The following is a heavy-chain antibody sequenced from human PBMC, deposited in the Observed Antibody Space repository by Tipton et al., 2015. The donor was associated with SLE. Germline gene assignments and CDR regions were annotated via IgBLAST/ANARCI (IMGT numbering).Heavy chain of an antibody. Sequence: GSLRLSCADSGFTVSFNYMTWVRQAPGKGLEWVSFMFSADRTFYTDSVKGRFTISRDNSKRTLYLQMSSLRPEDTAVYYCARDGGGYWGSSRGQGTLVIVSS. CDR2: MFSADRT. D-gene: IGHD3-16*01. V-gene: IGHV3-66*02. CDR3: ARDGGGYWGSS. CDR1: GFTVSFNY. J-gene: IGHJ4*02.